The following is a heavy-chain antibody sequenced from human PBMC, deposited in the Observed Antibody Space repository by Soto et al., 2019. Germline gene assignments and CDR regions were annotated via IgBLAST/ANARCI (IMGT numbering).Heavy chain of an antibody. V-gene: IGHV1-69*10. J-gene: IGHJ5*02. Sequence: VKVSCKASGGTFSSYAISWVRQAPGQGLEWMGGIIPILGIANYAQKFQGRVTITADKSTSTAYMELSSLRSEDTAVYYCARKGEEQQLVRDNWFDPWGQGTLVTVSS. CDR1: GGTFSSYA. CDR2: IIPILGIA. D-gene: IGHD6-13*01. CDR3: ARKGEEQQLVRDNWFDP.